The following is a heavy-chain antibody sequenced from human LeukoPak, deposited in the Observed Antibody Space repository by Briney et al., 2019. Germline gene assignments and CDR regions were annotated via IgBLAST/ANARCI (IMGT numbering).Heavy chain of an antibody. CDR3: ARGMTPLG. CDR1: GFTFSGYN. Sequence: GGSLRLSCAVSGFTFSGYNMNWVRQAPGKGLEWVASITDISSYTYHADSVKGRFTISRDNAKNSLYLQMNSLRAEDTAVYYCARGMTPLGWGQGTLVTVSS. J-gene: IGHJ4*02. V-gene: IGHV3-21*01. CDR2: ITDISSYT. D-gene: IGHD2-15*01.